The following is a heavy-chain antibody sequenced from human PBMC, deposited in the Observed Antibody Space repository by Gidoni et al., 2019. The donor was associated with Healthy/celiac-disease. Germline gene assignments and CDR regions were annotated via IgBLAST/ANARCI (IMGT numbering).Heavy chain of an antibody. D-gene: IGHD2-2*01. Sequence: QVQLVESGGGVVQPGRSLRLSCAASGFTFSSYAMHWVRQAPGKGLEWVAVISYDGSNKYYADSVKGRFTISRDNSKNTLYLQMNSLRAEDTAVYYCARGGSTSLWETRQNAFDIWGQGTMVTVSS. J-gene: IGHJ3*02. V-gene: IGHV3-30-3*01. CDR1: GFTFSSYA. CDR3: ARGGSTSLWETRQNAFDI. CDR2: ISYDGSNK.